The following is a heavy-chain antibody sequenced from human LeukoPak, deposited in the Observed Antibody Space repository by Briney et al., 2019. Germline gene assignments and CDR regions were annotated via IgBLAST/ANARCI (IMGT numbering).Heavy chain of an antibody. CDR2: INPNSGYT. D-gene: IGHD4-11*01. V-gene: IGHV1-2*02. Sequence: GASVKVSCKASGHTFTGSYIHWVRQAPGQGLERMGWINPNSGYTDSAQSFQGRVTLTRDTSISTAYMELSSLRSDDTAVYYCARAVTLTDIDYWGQGTLVTVSS. CDR3: ARAVTLTDIDY. CDR1: GHTFTGSY. J-gene: IGHJ4*02.